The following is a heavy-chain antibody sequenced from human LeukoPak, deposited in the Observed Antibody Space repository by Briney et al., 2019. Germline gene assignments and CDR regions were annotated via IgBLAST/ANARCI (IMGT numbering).Heavy chain of an antibody. J-gene: IGHJ6*03. V-gene: IGHV1-46*01. Sequence: GASVKVSCKASGDTFTSYYMHWVRQAPGQGLEWMGIINPSGGSTSYAQKFQGRVTMTRDMSTSTVYMELSSLRSEDTAVYYCARVLQNYYYYMDVWGKGTTVTVSS. CDR2: INPSGGST. CDR1: GDTFTSYY. D-gene: IGHD5-24*01. CDR3: ARVLQNYYYYMDV.